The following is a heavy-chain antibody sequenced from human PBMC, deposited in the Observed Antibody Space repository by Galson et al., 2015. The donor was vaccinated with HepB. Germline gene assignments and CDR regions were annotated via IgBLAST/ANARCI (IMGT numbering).Heavy chain of an antibody. Sequence: SVKVSCKASGYTFTKNAIHWVRQAPGQKLEWLGWINPANGDTKYSQGFQGRLTFTSDTSTTTAYMELSSLTSGDTAVYYCASFSMIVPPWGQGTLVTVSS. V-gene: IGHV1-3*03. D-gene: IGHD3-22*01. CDR2: INPANGDT. CDR3: ASFSMIVPP. J-gene: IGHJ5*02. CDR1: GYTFTKNA.